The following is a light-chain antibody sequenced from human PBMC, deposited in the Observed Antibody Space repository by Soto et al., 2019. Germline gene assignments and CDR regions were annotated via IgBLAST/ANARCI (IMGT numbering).Light chain of an antibody. CDR3: QQHYEWVT. V-gene: IGKV3-15*01. CDR2: DAT. J-gene: IGKJ4*01. Sequence: EIVMTQSPATLSVSPGETATLSCRASQSVSNKLVWYQQKPGQAPRLLIYDATTRATGIPARFSGSGSGTEVTLISSSLQAEDFAGYYWQQHYEWVTFGGGTKVEI. CDR1: QSVSNK.